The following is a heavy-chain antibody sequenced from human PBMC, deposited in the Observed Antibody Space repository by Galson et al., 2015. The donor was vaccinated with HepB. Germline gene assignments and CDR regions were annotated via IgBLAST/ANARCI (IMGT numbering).Heavy chain of an antibody. CDR2: IVVGSGNT. Sequence: SVKVSCKASGFTFTSSAVQWVRQARGQRLEWIGWIVVGSGNTNYAQKFQERVTITRDMSTSTAYMELSSLRSEDTAMYYCASARTQAESDIPSAFDIWGQGTMVTVSS. CDR1: GFTFTSSA. V-gene: IGHV1-58*01. CDR3: ASARTQAESDIPSAFDI. J-gene: IGHJ3*02. D-gene: IGHD2-15*01.